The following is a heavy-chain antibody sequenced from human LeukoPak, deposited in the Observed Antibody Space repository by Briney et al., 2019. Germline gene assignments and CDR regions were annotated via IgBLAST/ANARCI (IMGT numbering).Heavy chain of an antibody. J-gene: IGHJ6*03. CDR2: IYTSGST. CDR1: GGSISHYY. D-gene: IGHD6-6*01. Sequence: SETLSLTCTVSGGSISHYYWSWIRQRPGKGLEWIGRIYTSGSTNYNPSLKSRVTMSVDTSKNQFSLKLSSVTAADTAVYYCAREETSSSPDHYYYYYYMDVWGKGTTVTVSS. V-gene: IGHV4-4*07. CDR3: AREETSSSPDHYYYYYYMDV.